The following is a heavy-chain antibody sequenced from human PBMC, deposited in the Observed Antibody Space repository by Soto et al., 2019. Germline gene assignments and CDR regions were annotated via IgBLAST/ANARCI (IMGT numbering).Heavy chain of an antibody. J-gene: IGHJ6*02. D-gene: IGHD3-10*01. V-gene: IGHV3-13*01. CDR3: ARESRYYGSGDFGYYYYYGMDV. Sequence: LRLSCAASGFTFSSYDMHWVRQATGKGLEWVSAIGTAGDTYYPGSVKGRFTISRENAKNSLYLQMNSLRAGDTAVYYCARESRYYGSGDFGYYYYYGMDVWGQGTTVTVSS. CDR1: GFTFSSYD. CDR2: IGTAGDT.